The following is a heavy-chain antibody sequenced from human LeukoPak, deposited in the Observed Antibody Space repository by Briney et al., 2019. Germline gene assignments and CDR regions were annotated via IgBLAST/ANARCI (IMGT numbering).Heavy chain of an antibody. Sequence: SETLSLTCTVSGGSISSGSYYWSWIRQPAGKGLEWIGRIYTSGSTNYNPSLKSRVTISVDTSKNQFSLKLSSVTAADTAVYYCARDIPPEVLWFGEEDLYNWFDPWGQGTLVTVSS. CDR1: GGSISSGSYY. V-gene: IGHV4-61*02. CDR3: ARDIPPEVLWFGEEDLYNWFDP. D-gene: IGHD3-10*01. J-gene: IGHJ5*02. CDR2: IYTSGST.